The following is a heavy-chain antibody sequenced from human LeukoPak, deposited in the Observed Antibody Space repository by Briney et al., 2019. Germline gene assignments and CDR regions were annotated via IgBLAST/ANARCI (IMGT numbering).Heavy chain of an antibody. CDR2: ISGSGQYI. CDR1: GFTFNSFT. Sequence: GGSLRLSCAASGFTFNSFTMNWVRQAPGKGLEWLSSISGSGQYIYYADSLKGRLTISRDNAKDSLYLQLNSLRAEDTSVYYCARGGYNRAFLDSWGQGTLVSVS. V-gene: IGHV3-21*01. CDR3: ARGGYNRAFLDS. J-gene: IGHJ4*02. D-gene: IGHD5-12*01.